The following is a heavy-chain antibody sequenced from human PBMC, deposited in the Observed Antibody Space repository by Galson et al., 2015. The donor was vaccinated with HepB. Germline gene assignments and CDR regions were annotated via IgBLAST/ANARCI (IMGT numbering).Heavy chain of an antibody. CDR1: GFSLSDARMG. J-gene: IGHJ5*02. V-gene: IGHV2-26*01. CDR3: ARIFTDSRWVPTDP. CDR2: IFSNDEK. D-gene: IGHD4-23*01. Sequence: PALVKPTQTLTLTCSVSGFSLSDARMGMTWIRQPPGKALEWLAHIFSNDEKSYSRSLKSRLTISKDTSYSQVVLTMTNMDPMDTATYYCARIFTDSRWVPTDPWGQGTLVTVSS.